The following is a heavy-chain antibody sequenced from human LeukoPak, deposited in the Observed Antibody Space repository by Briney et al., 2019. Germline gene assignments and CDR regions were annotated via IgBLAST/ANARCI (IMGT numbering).Heavy chain of an antibody. CDR3: ARRRMATITLDY. J-gene: IGHJ4*02. CDR2: ISAYNGNT. D-gene: IGHD5-24*01. V-gene: IGHV1-18*01. Sequence: ASVKVSCKASGYTFTSYGISWVRQAPGQGLEGMGWISAYNGNTNYAQKLQGRVTMTTDTSTSTAYMELRSLRSDDTAVYYCARRRMATITLDYWGQGTLVTVSS. CDR1: GYTFTSYG.